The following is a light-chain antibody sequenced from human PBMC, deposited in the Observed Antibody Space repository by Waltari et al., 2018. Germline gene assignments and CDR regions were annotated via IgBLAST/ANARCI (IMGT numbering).Light chain of an antibody. Sequence: QLVLTQSPSASASLGASVRLTCTLDSGHSSNLIAWHQQQPEKGPRYLMKVNSDGSHSKGDGSPDRFACTGSGAERYRTSSSVQSEDEADYYCQTGGHGTWVFGGGTKLTVL. CDR1: SGHSSNL. V-gene: IGLV4-69*01. CDR3: QTGGHGTWV. J-gene: IGLJ3*02. CDR2: VNSDGSH.